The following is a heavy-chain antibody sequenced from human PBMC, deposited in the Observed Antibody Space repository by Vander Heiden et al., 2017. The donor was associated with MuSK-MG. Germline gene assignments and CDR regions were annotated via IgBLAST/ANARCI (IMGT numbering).Heavy chain of an antibody. J-gene: IGHJ6*02. CDR3: ARAYGDYYYYGMDV. CDR2: ISYDGSNK. Sequence: QVQLVESGGGVVQPGTSLSLSCAASVFTFGSYAMHWVRQATGKGLEGVAVISYDGSNKYYADSVKGRFTISRDNSKNTLYLQMNSLRAEDTAVYYCARAYGDYYYYGMDVWGQGTTVTVSS. D-gene: IGHD4-17*01. V-gene: IGHV3-30*04. CDR1: VFTFGSYA.